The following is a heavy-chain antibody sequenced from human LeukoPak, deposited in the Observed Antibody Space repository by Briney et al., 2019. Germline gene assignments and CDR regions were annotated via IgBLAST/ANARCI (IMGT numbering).Heavy chain of an antibody. Sequence: PGGPLRLSCAASGFTFSNYEMHWLRPAPGKGLEWFSYISSSGSDIYYADSVKGRFTISRDNAKNSLYLHMNSLRAEDTAVYYCARDGRELRTDYWGQGTLVTVSS. CDR2: ISSSGSDI. CDR1: GFTFSNYE. CDR3: ARDGRELRTDY. D-gene: IGHD1-7*01. J-gene: IGHJ4*02. V-gene: IGHV3-48*03.